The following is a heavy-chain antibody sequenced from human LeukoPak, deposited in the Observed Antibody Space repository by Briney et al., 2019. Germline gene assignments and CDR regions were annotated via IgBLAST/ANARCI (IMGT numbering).Heavy chain of an antibody. CDR3: ARHSEEGGAFDI. Sequence: PSETLYLTCTVSGGSISSSSYYWGWIRQPPGKGLEWIGSIYYSGSTYYNPSLKSRVTISVDTSKNQFSLKLSSVTAADTAVYYCARHSEEGGAFDIWGQGTMVTVSS. CDR1: GGSISSSSYY. J-gene: IGHJ3*02. V-gene: IGHV4-39*01. CDR2: IYYSGST.